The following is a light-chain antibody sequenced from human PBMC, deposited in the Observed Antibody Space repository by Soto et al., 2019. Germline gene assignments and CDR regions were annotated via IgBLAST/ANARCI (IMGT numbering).Light chain of an antibody. CDR1: QSVTWY. CDR3: QQRTNWLT. Sequence: VLTQSPATLSLSPGERATLSCRASQSVTWYLAWYQQKPGQAPRLLIYDATKRATGIPARFSGSGPGTDFTLTISSLEPEDFAVYYCQQRTNWLTFGGGTKVDIK. CDR2: DAT. J-gene: IGKJ4*02. V-gene: IGKV3-11*01.